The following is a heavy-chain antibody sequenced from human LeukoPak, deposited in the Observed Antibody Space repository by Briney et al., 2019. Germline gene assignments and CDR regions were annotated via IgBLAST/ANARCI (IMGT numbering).Heavy chain of an antibody. CDR3: ARDVFGSGSYYFDY. CDR1: GGSFSGYY. J-gene: IGHJ4*02. D-gene: IGHD3-10*01. Sequence: SETLSLTCAVYGGSFSGYYWSWIRQTPGKGLEWIGEINHSGSTNYNPSLKSRVTISVDTSKNQFSLKLSSVTAADTAVYYCARDVFGSGSYYFDYWGQGPLVTVSS. V-gene: IGHV4-34*01. CDR2: INHSGST.